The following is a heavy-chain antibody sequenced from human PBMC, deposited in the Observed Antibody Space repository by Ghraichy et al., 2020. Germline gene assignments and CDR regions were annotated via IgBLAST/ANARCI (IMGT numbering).Heavy chain of an antibody. D-gene: IGHD2-2*01. V-gene: IGHV3-23*01. CDR2: ISGSGGST. CDR1: RFNFSNYA. CDR3: SKLFPRIVVVPAAGMDV. Sequence: GGSLRLSCAASRFNFSNYAMTWVRQAPGKGLEWVSAISGSGGSTYYADSGKGRFTISRDNSKNTLYLQMNSLIAEDTAVYYCSKLFPRIVVVPAAGMDVWGQGTTVTVSS. J-gene: IGHJ6*02.